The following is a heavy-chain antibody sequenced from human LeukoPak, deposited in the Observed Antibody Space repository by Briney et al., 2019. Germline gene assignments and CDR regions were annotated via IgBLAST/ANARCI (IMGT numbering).Heavy chain of an antibody. J-gene: IGHJ4*02. Sequence: PSETLSLTCTVSLGSINSYYWSWIRQPPGKGLEWIGYIYYSGSTNYNPSLKSRVTISVDTSKNQFSLKLSSVTAADTAVYYCARHVWSNTYYYGSGSPGFDYWGQGNLVTVSS. CDR1: LGSINSYY. V-gene: IGHV4-59*08. CDR3: ARHVWSNTYYYGSGSPGFDY. CDR2: IYYSGST. D-gene: IGHD3-10*01.